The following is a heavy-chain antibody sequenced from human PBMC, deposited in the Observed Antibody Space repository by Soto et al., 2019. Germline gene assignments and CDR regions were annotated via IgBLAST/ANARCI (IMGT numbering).Heavy chain of an antibody. V-gene: IGHV4-30-4*01. CDR2: IYYSGST. D-gene: IGHD3-10*01. CDR1: GASISSGDYY. Sequence: SETLSLTCTVSGASISSGDYYWTWIRQPPGKGLEWIGSIYYSGSTYYNPSLKSRVTISLDKSKNQFSLKLSSVTAADTAVYYCARAGGSYWREFDYWAQGTLVTVSS. J-gene: IGHJ4*02. CDR3: ARAGGSYWREFDY.